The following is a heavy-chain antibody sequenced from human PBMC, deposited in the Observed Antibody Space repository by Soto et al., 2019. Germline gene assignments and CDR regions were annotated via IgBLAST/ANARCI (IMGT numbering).Heavy chain of an antibody. V-gene: IGHV1-2*02. CDR2: INPNSGDT. D-gene: IGHD3-10*01. J-gene: IGHJ6*02. CDR3: ARDVMVRGPDYRMDV. Sequence: QVQLVQSGAEVKKPGASVKVSCKASGYTFSNYYMHWVRQAPGQGLEWLGWINPNSGDTNYAQNFQGRVTMTRDTSINTAYMDLTRLKPDDTAAYYCARDVMVRGPDYRMDVWGQGTTVTVSS. CDR1: GYTFSNYY.